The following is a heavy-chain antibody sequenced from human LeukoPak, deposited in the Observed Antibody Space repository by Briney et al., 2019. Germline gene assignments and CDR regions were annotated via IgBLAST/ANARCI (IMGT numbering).Heavy chain of an antibody. V-gene: IGHV3-23*01. D-gene: IGHD2-8*01. CDR2: ISGSGGST. CDR3: AKVLRGVYYLDY. Sequence: GGSLRLSCAASGFTFSSYAMSWVRQAPGKGLEWVSAISGSGGSTYYADSVRGRFTISRDNSKNTLYLQMNGLRAEDTAVYYCAKVLRGVYYLDYWGQGTLVTVSS. CDR1: GFTFSSYA. J-gene: IGHJ4*02.